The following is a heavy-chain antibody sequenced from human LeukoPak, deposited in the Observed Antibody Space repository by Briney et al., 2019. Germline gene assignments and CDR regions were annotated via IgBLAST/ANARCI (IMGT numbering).Heavy chain of an antibody. CDR3: AKNWGYCSGDSCYFDY. CDR2: ISGSGGRT. D-gene: IGHD2-15*01. V-gene: IGHV3-23*01. J-gene: IGHJ4*02. CDR1: GFTSSNYV. Sequence: PGGSLRLSCAASGFTSSNYVMSWVRQAPGKGLEWVSTISGSGGRTFYADAVKGRFTISRDNSKNTLYVQMNSLRAEDTAVYYCAKNWGYCSGDSCYFDYWGQGTLVTVSS.